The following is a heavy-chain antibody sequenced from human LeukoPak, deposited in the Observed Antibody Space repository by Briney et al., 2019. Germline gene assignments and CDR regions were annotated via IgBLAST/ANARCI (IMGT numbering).Heavy chain of an antibody. Sequence: SETLSLTCDVSGGSLTGYYGSWVRQPPGKGLEWIGEINRDGSSYNNPSLKSRVTISIDTSKNQFSLRLSSVTAADTGVYYCARSNSYGPGTHYLHHWGQGTLVTVSS. CDR3: ARSNSYGPGTHYLHH. CDR2: INRDGSS. D-gene: IGHD3-10*01. CDR1: GGSLTGYY. V-gene: IGHV4-34*01. J-gene: IGHJ4*02.